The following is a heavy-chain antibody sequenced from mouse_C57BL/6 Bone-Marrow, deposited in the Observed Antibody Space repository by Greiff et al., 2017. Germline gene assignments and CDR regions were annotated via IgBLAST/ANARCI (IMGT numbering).Heavy chain of an antibody. CDR1: GYSITSGYY. Sequence: EVQLQESGPGLVKPSQSLSLTCSVTGYSITSGYYWNWIRQFPGNKLEWMGYISYDGSNNYNPSLKNRISITRDTSKNQFFLKLNSVTTEDTATYYCASAFTTVVANAMDYWGQGTSVTVSS. D-gene: IGHD1-1*01. J-gene: IGHJ4*01. CDR3: ASAFTTVVANAMDY. V-gene: IGHV3-6*01. CDR2: ISYDGSN.